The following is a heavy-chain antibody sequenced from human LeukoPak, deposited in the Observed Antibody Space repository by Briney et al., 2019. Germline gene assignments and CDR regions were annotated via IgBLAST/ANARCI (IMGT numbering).Heavy chain of an antibody. CDR1: GGTFSSYA. CDR2: IIPIFGTA. CDR3: ARENVGDVGYCSGGSCYQQRYNCFDP. V-gene: IGHV1-69*01. J-gene: IGHJ5*02. D-gene: IGHD2-15*01. Sequence: GSSVKVSCKASGGTFSSYAISWVRQAPGQGLEWMGGIIPIFGTANYAQKFQGRVTITADESTSTAYMELSSLRSEDTAVYYCARENVGDVGYCSGGSCYQQRYNCFDPWGQGTLVTVPS.